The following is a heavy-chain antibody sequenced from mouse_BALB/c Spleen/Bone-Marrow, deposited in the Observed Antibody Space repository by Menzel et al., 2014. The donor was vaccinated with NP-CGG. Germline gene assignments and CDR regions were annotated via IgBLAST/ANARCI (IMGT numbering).Heavy chain of an antibody. CDR3: ARCGISVDY. J-gene: IGHJ2*01. CDR1: GYAFSSYW. D-gene: IGHD3-1*01. Sequence: VQLQQSGAALVRPGSSAKFFRKASGYAFSSYWLTCVKQTPVQGLEWLGQIYPGDGDTDHDGTFKGTATLTAEKSSTTAYMQLTSLTSEDSAVYFCARCGISVDYGGHGTPRTAPS. CDR2: IYPGDGDT. V-gene: IGHV1-80*01.